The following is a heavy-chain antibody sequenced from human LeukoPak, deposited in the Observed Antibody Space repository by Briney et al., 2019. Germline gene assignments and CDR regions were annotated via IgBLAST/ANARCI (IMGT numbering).Heavy chain of an antibody. Sequence: PGGSLRLSCTASGFTFSTYWMHWVRQAPGRGLVWVSRINSDGSSASYADSVEGRFTISRDNAKNTLYLQMNSLRAEDTALYYCVRADSTSSFDHWGQGTLVTVSS. CDR2: INSDGSSA. CDR1: GFTFSTYW. D-gene: IGHD2-2*01. V-gene: IGHV3-74*01. CDR3: VRADSTSSFDH. J-gene: IGHJ4*02.